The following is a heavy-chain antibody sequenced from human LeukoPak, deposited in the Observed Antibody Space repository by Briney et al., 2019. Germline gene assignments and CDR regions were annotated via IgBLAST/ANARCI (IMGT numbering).Heavy chain of an antibody. Sequence: GGXLRLSCAASGFTFSSYWMHWVRQAPGKGLVWVSRIKSDGSSTNYADSVKGRFTISRDNAKNTLYLQMNSLRAEDTAVYYCARSRGYSYGDFDYWGQGTLVTVSS. V-gene: IGHV3-74*01. J-gene: IGHJ4*02. D-gene: IGHD5-18*01. CDR3: ARSRGYSYGDFDY. CDR2: IKSDGSST. CDR1: GFTFSSYW.